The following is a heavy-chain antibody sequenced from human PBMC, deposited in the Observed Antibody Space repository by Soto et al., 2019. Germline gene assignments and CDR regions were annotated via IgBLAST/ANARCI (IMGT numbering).Heavy chain of an antibody. CDR2: IYWDDDQ. CDR3: AHRVLRTVFGLVTTTAIYFDF. J-gene: IGHJ4*02. CDR1: GFSLTTSGVG. Sequence: QITLNESGPTQVKPRQTLTLTCTFSGFSLTTSGVGVGWIRQSPGKAPEWLALIYWDDDQRYSPSRKSRLTITKDTSKNQVRLTMADLDPADTATYYCAHRVLRTVFGLVTTTAIYFDFWGQGTPVAVSS. D-gene: IGHD3-3*01. V-gene: IGHV2-5*02.